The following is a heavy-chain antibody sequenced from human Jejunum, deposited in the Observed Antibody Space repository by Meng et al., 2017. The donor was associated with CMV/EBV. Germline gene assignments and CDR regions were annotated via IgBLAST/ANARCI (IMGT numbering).Heavy chain of an antibody. D-gene: IGHD1-26*01. J-gene: IGHJ3*01. CDR2: VRSDGSVV. V-gene: IGHV3-30*02. CDR3: VRDSILEVGLTPAAFDV. CDR1: YG. Sequence: YGMHWVRQAPGKGLEWVAFVRSDGSVVYYGDSVKGRFTFSRDNSRNTVYLQMNSLRPEDTAVYYCVRDSILEVGLTPAAFDVWGQGTMVTVSS.